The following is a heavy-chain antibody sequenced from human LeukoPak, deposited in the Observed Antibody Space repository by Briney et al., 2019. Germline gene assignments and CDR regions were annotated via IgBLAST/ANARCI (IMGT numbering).Heavy chain of an antibody. CDR3: ARGRGTQLWLLVDY. CDR1: GFTFSSHA. J-gene: IGHJ4*02. Sequence: GGSLRLSCAASGFTFSSHAMHWVRQAPGKGLEWVAIISYDGSNKYYADSVKGRFIISRDNSKNTPYLQMNSLRAEDTAVYYCARGRGTQLWLLVDYWGQGTLVTVSS. CDR2: ISYDGSNK. V-gene: IGHV3-30-3*01. D-gene: IGHD5-18*01.